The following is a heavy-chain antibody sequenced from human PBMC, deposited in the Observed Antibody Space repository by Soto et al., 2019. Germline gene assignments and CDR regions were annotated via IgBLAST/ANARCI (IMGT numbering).Heavy chain of an antibody. V-gene: IGHV1-3*01. CDR3: GIGPLMYYYCAGSYYKGAWFDP. J-gene: IGHJ5*02. CDR2: INAGTGNT. D-gene: IGHD3-10*01. Sequence: QVQLVQSGAEVKKPGASVKVSCKASGYTFTSYAMHWVRQAPGQRLEWLGWINAGTGNTKYSQKFQGRITITSDASASTAYMGLSSLRSEDTAVYYWGIGPLMYYYCAGSYYKGAWFDPWGQGTLVTVSS. CDR1: GYTFTSYA.